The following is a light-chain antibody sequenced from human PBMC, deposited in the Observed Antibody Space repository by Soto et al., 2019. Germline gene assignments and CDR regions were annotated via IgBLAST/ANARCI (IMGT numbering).Light chain of an antibody. Sequence: EIVMTQSPATLSVSPGERATLSCRASQSVSSNLAWYQQKPGQAPRLLIYGASTRTTGIPARFSGSGSGTEFTLTISSLQSEDFAVYYCQQYNNCPPSFGPGTNVDIK. J-gene: IGKJ3*01. CDR3: QQYNNCPPS. CDR1: QSVSSN. V-gene: IGKV3-15*01. CDR2: GAS.